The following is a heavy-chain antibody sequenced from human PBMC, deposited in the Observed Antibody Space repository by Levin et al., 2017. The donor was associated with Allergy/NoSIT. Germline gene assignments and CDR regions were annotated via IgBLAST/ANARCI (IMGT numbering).Heavy chain of an antibody. CDR1: GASISSSHW. J-gene: IGHJ4*02. CDR2: IYFSGST. Sequence: SETLSLTCAVSGASISSSHWWSWVRQPPGKGLEWIGEIYFSGSTNYNPSLKSRVTISVDKSKNQFSLRLTSVTAADTAVYYCAGGQPQYYFDYWGQETLVTVSS. CDR3: AGGQPQYYFDY. D-gene: IGHD1-1*01. V-gene: IGHV4-4*02.